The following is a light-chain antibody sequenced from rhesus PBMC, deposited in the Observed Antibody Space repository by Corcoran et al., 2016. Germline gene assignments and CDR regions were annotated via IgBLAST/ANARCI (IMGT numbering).Light chain of an antibody. J-gene: IGKJ2*01. V-gene: IGKV2S15*01. CDR1: QSLLHSGGKTY. Sequence: DIVMTQTPLSLPVTPGEPASISCRSSQSLLHSGGKTYLYWYLQKTGQSPQLLIYEVSNRASGVPARFSGSGSGTDFTLKISRVEAEDVGVYYCMQGIQLPYSFGQGTKVEIK. CDR2: EVS. CDR3: MQGIQLPYS.